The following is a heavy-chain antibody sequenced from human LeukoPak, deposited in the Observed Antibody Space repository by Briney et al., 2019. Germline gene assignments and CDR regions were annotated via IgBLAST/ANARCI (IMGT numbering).Heavy chain of an antibody. D-gene: IGHD3-10*01. CDR1: GGTFSSYA. Sequence: GASVKVSCKASGGTFSSYAISWVRQAPGQGLEWMGRIIPILGIANYAQKFQGRVTITADKSTSTAYMELSSLRSEDTAVYYCARDHYGSGSYYWGQGTLVTVSS. V-gene: IGHV1-69*04. CDR2: IIPILGIA. CDR3: ARDHYGSGSYY. J-gene: IGHJ4*02.